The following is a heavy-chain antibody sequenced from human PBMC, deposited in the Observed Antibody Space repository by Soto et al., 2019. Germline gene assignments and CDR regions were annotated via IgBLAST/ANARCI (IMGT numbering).Heavy chain of an antibody. CDR3: AKDRNDYGVPTWVFDY. Sequence: EVQLLESGGGLVQPGGSLRLSCAASGFTFSSYAMSWVRQAPGKGLEWDSAIRGSGGSTDYADSVKGRFTSSRDNSKSTLYLQMNSLRAEATAVYYCAKDRNDYGVPTWVFDYWGQGALVAVSS. V-gene: IGHV3-23*01. D-gene: IGHD4-17*01. CDR1: GFTFSSYA. CDR2: IRGSGGST. J-gene: IGHJ4*02.